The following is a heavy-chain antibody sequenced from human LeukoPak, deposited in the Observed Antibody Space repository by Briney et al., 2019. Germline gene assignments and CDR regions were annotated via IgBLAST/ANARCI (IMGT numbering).Heavy chain of an antibody. CDR1: GFTFSSYW. CDR2: INIDGSST. CDR3: VRENHYYESSGYWAY. Sequence: GGSLRLSCAASGFTFSSYWMHWVRQAPGKGLEWVSRINIDGSSTTYADSVKGRFTISRDNAKNTLYVQMNSLRAEDTAVYYCVRENHYYESSGYWAYWGQGTLVTVSS. V-gene: IGHV3-74*01. J-gene: IGHJ4*02. D-gene: IGHD3-22*01.